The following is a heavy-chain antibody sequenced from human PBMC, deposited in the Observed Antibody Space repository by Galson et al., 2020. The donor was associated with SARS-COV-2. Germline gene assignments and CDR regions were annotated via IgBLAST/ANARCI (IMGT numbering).Heavy chain of an antibody. CDR2: IYYRGAT. J-gene: IGHJ4*02. Sequence: SETLSLTCTVSGGSISSGGYFWSWIRQHPGKGLQWLGHIYYRGATYYNPSLRSRLTISIDTSKNQFSLRLTSVTAADTAVYYCAREGHCDSTNCIPTNYWGQGTLVTVSS. CDR1: GGSISSGGYF. D-gene: IGHD2-2*01. CDR3: AREGHCDSTNCIPTNY. V-gene: IGHV4-31*03.